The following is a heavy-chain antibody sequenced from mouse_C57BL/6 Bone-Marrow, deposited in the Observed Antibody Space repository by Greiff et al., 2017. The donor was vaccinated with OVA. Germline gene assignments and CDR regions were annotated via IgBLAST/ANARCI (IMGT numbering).Heavy chain of an antibody. V-gene: IGHV1-55*01. CDR2: IYPGSGST. D-gene: IGHD2-5*01. J-gene: IGHJ2*01. CDR3: AREGYYSNGDY. CDR1: GYTFTSYW. Sequence: VQLQQSGAELVKPGASVKMSCKASGYTFTSYWITWVKQRPGQGLEWIGDIYPGSGSTNYNEKFKSKATLTVDTSSSTAYMQLSSLTSEDSAVYYCAREGYYSNGDYWGQGTTLTVSS.